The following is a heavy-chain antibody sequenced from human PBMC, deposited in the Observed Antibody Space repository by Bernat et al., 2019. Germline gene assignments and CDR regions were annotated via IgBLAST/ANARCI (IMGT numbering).Heavy chain of an antibody. CDR3: ARDRGYCSSTSCYDRYFDY. Sequence: EVQLVESGGGLVQPGGSLRLSCAASGFTVSSNYMSWVRQAPGKGLEWVSVIYSGGSTYYADSVKGRFTISRDNAKNSLYLQMNSLRAEDTALYYCARDRGYCSSTSCYDRYFDYWGQGTLVTVSS. J-gene: IGHJ4*02. CDR2: IYSGGST. D-gene: IGHD2-2*01. V-gene: IGHV3-66*01. CDR1: GFTVSSNY.